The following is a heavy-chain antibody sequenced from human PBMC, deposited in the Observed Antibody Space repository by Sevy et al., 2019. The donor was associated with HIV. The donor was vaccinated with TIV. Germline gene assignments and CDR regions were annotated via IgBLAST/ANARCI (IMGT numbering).Heavy chain of an antibody. Sequence: GGSLRLSCAASGFSFSTYGIHWVRQAPGKGLEWVAVMSYDGTNKYYADSVRGRFTISRDNSKNTLYLQMNNLRAEDTAVYYCAKDWGSSVRRVGGFDYWGQGTLVTVSS. CDR3: AKDWGSSVRRVGGFDY. D-gene: IGHD3-16*01. CDR2: MSYDGTNK. J-gene: IGHJ4*02. CDR1: GFSFSTYG. V-gene: IGHV3-30*18.